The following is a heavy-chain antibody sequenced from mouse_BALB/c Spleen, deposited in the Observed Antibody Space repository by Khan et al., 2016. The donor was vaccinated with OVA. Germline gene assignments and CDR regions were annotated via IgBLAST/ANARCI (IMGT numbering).Heavy chain of an antibody. CDR2: IYPYNDYT. V-gene: IGHV1S136*01. CDR3: AKNYRYDVYFDY. CDR1: GYTFTSYV. Sequence: VQLKQSGPELVKPGASVRMSCKASGYTFTSYVMHWVKQKPGQGLEWIGYIYPYNDYTKYNETFKGKATLTSDKSSSTASMELSSLTSDDSAVYYCAKNYRYDVYFDYWGQGTTLTVSS. J-gene: IGHJ2*01. D-gene: IGHD2-14*01.